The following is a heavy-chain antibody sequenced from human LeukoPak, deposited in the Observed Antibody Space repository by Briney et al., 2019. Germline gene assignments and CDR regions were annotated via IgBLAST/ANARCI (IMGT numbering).Heavy chain of an antibody. CDR1: GGSFSGYY. J-gene: IGHJ4*02. CDR3: ASDSSSSFPPLRS. V-gene: IGHV4-34*01. CDR2: INHSGST. Sequence: SETLSLTCAVYGGSFSGYYWSWIRQPPGKGLEWIGEINHSGSTNYNPSLKSRVTISVDTSKNQFSLKLSSVTAADTAVYYCASDSSSSFPPLRSWGQGTLVTVSS. D-gene: IGHD6-6*01.